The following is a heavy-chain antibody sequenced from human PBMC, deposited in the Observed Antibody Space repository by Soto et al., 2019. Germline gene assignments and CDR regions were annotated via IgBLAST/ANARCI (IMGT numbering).Heavy chain of an antibody. CDR1: GYTFTSYD. V-gene: IGHV1-8*01. D-gene: IGHD2-21*01. CDR3: ARGGVRGGNWFDP. J-gene: IGHJ5*02. Sequence: QVQLVQSGAEVKKPGASVKVSCKASGYTFTSYDINWVRQATGQGLEWMGWMNPNSGNTGYAQKFQGRVTMTRNPSIRTAYRELSSLRSGDTAVYYWARGGVRGGNWFDPWGQGTLVTVSS. CDR2: MNPNSGNT.